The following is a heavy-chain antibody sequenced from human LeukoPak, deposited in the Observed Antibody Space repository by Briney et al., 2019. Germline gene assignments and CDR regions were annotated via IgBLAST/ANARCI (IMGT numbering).Heavy chain of an antibody. CDR3: ARDFNPYSFSPDWFDP. J-gene: IGHJ5*02. V-gene: IGHV3-23*01. CDR1: GLTFSNYA. Sequence: GGSLRLSCAASGLTFSNYAMTWVRQAPGKGLEWVSGISAGGGNTYNADSVKGRFTISRDISKNTLYLQMNSLRAEDTAVYYCARDFNPYSFSPDWFDPWGQGTLVTVSS. D-gene: IGHD5-12*01. CDR2: ISAGGGNT.